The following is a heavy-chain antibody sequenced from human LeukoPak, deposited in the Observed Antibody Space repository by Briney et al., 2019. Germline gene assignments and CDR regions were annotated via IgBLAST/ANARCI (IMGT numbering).Heavy chain of an antibody. V-gene: IGHV3-23*01. CDR2: ISGSGGST. D-gene: IGHD2-2*01. CDR3: ASRIGTFRYCSSTSCPKGAFDI. CDR1: GFTFSSYA. J-gene: IGHJ3*02. Sequence: PGGSLRLSCAASGFTFSSYAMSWVRQAPGKGLEWVSAISGSGGSTYYADSVKGRFTISRDNSKNTLYLQMNSLRAEDTAVYYCASRIGTFRYCSSTSCPKGAFDIWGQGTMVTVSS.